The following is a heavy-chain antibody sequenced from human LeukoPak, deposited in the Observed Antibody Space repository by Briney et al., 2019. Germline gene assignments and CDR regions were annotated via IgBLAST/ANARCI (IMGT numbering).Heavy chain of an antibody. V-gene: IGHV3-13*01. CDR2: ICTAGDT. J-gene: IGHJ6*02. CDR1: GFTFSSYD. CDR3: ARDTYHLGGGMDV. Sequence: HAGGSLRLSCPASGFTFSSYDMHCVRQATGKGLEWVSAICTAGDTYYPGSVKGRFTISRENAKNSLYLQMNSLRAVDTAVYYCARDTYHLGGGMDVWGQGTTVTVSS. D-gene: IGHD2-2*01.